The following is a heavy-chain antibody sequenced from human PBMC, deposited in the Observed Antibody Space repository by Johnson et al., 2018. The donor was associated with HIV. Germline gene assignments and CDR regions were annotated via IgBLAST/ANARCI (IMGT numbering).Heavy chain of an antibody. V-gene: IGHV3-66*01. CDR3: ARDGRDLVTRGSFDV. Sequence: VQLVESGGGLAQPGGSLRLSCVASGITVSSNYMSWVRQAPGKGLEWVSVIFTVGDVYYADSVKGRFTISRDNSKNFLYLQMNSLRPEDTAVYYCARDGRDLVTRGSFDVWGQGTVVTVSS. CDR1: GITVSSNY. J-gene: IGHJ3*01. D-gene: IGHD5-18*01. CDR2: IFTVGDV.